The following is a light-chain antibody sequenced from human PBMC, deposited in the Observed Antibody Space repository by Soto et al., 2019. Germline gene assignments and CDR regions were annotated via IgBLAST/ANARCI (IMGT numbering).Light chain of an antibody. CDR1: SSDVGGYNY. J-gene: IGLJ3*02. CDR3: CSYAGSYTWV. CDR2: DVS. V-gene: IGLV2-11*01. Sequence: QSVLTQPRSVSGSPGQSVTISCTGTSSDVGGYNYVSWYQQHPGKAPKLMIDDVSKRPSGVPDRFSGSKSGNTASLIISRLQAEEEADYYCCSYAGSYTWVFGGGTKLTVL.